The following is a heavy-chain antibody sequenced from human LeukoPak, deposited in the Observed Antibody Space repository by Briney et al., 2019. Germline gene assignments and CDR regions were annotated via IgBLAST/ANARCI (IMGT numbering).Heavy chain of an antibody. Sequence: GGSLRLSCAASGFTFSTFTMNWVRQTPGKGLELVSSISPNSDYIYYAASVKGRFTISRDNAKNSLYLQMNSLRAEDTAMYYCARDPIYSDNSGYWNDYWGQGTLVTVSS. D-gene: IGHD3-22*01. J-gene: IGHJ4*02. CDR1: GFTFSTFT. V-gene: IGHV3-21*01. CDR3: ARDPIYSDNSGYWNDY. CDR2: ISPNSDYI.